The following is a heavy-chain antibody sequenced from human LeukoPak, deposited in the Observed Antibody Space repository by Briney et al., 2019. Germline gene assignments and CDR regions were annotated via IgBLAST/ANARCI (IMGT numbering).Heavy chain of an antibody. V-gene: IGHV3-20*04. CDR2: INWNGGST. D-gene: IGHD6-6*01. CDR1: GFTFDDYG. CDR3: ARGGIAARPDY. J-gene: IGHJ4*02. Sequence: GGSLRLSCAASGFTFDDYGMSWIRQAPGKGLEWVSGINWNGGSTGYADSVKGRFTISRDNAKNSLYLQMNSLRAEDTALYYCARGGIAARPDYWGQGTLVTVSS.